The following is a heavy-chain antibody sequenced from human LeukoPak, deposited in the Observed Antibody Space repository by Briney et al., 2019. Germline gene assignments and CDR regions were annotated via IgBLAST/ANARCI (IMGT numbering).Heavy chain of an antibody. Sequence: PGGSLRLSCAASGFTFSSYAMHWVRQAPGKGLEYVSAISSNGGSTYYANSVKGRFTISRDNSKNTLYLQMGSLRAEDMVVYYCARDSYYGSGRPFDYWGQGTLVTVSS. V-gene: IGHV3-64*01. CDR3: ARDSYYGSGRPFDY. CDR2: ISSNGGST. D-gene: IGHD3-10*01. CDR1: GFTFSSYA. J-gene: IGHJ4*02.